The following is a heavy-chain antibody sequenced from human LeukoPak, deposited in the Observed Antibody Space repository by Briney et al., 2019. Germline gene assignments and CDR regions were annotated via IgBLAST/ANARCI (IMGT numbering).Heavy chain of an antibody. CDR2: ISAYNGNT. J-gene: IGHJ3*02. V-gene: IGHV1-18*01. D-gene: IGHD6-13*01. CDR3: ARGYRPAAGTKGGAFDI. CDR1: GYTFTSYG. Sequence: ASVKVSCKASGYTFTSYGISWVRQAPGQGLEWMGWISAYNGNTNYAQKLQGRVTMTTDTSTSTAYMELRSLRSDDTAVYYCARGYRPAAGTKGGAFDIWGQGTMVTVSS.